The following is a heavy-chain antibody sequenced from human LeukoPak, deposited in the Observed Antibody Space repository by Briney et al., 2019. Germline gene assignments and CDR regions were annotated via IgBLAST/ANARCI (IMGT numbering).Heavy chain of an antibody. D-gene: IGHD6-6*01. Sequence: GGSLRLSCAASGFTFTRYWMAWVRQAPVKELEWISNIDQDGNIEYYVDSVRGRFTASRDNAKNSLYLQMNNLRAEDTAVYYCSNGIYSSSYWGQGTLVTVSS. CDR2: IDQDGNIE. J-gene: IGHJ4*02. CDR1: GFTFTRYW. CDR3: SNGIYSSSY. V-gene: IGHV3-7*01.